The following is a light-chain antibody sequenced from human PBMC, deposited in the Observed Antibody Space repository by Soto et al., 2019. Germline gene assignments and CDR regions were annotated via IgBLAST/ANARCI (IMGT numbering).Light chain of an antibody. CDR2: DAS. CDR1: QGISRW. CDR3: QQYNSYLYT. Sequence: DIQMTQSPSTLSATVGDRVTITCRASQGISRWLAWYQQKPGKAPKLLIFDASNLESGVPSRFSGSGSGTEFTLTISSLQTDDFATYYCQQYNSYLYTFGQGTKVDIK. V-gene: IGKV1-5*01. J-gene: IGKJ2*01.